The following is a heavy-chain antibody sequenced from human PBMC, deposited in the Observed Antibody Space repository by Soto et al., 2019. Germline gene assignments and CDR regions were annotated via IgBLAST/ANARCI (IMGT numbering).Heavy chain of an antibody. V-gene: IGHV3-9*01. CDR2: ISWNSGSI. Sequence: GGSLRLSCAASGFTFDDYAMHWVRQAPGKGLEWVSGISWNSGSIGYADSVKGRFTISRDNAKNSLYLQMNSLRAEDTALYYCAKDIEVSDSIQDPRVFDYWGQGTLVTVSS. D-gene: IGHD1-1*01. CDR1: GFTFDDYA. J-gene: IGHJ4*02. CDR3: AKDIEVSDSIQDPRVFDY.